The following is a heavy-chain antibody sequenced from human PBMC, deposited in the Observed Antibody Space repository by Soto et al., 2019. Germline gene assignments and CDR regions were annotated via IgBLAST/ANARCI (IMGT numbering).Heavy chain of an antibody. Sequence: ASVKVSCKASGYTFTSYYMHWVRQAPGQGLEWMGIINPSGGSTSYAQKFQGRVTITADESTSTAYMELSSLRSEDTAVYYCARQLFCGGDCYSRGYGMDVWGQGTTVTVSS. CDR2: INPSGGST. CDR3: ARQLFCGGDCYSRGYGMDV. CDR1: GYTFTSYY. V-gene: IGHV1-46*01. D-gene: IGHD2-21*02. J-gene: IGHJ6*02.